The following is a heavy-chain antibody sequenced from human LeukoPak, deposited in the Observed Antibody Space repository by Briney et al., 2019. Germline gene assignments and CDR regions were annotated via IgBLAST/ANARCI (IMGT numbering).Heavy chain of an antibody. Sequence: GGSLRLSCAASGFTFSSYGMHWVRQAPGKGLEWVAVISYDGSNKYYADSVKGRFTISRDNAKNSLYLQMNSLRAEDTAVYYCARPYSRRGDAFDIWGQGTMVTVSS. CDR3: ARPYSRRGDAFDI. V-gene: IGHV3-30*03. J-gene: IGHJ3*02. CDR2: ISYDGSNK. D-gene: IGHD6-13*01. CDR1: GFTFSSYG.